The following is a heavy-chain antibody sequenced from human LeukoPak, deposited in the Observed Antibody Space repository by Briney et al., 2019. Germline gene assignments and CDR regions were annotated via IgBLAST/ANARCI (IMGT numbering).Heavy chain of an antibody. CDR3: ARAPDTQYYYDSSGYYQLDY. CDR1: GGTFISYA. CDR2: IIPILGIA. D-gene: IGHD3-22*01. J-gene: IGHJ4*02. V-gene: IGHV1-69*04. Sequence: ASVKVSCKASGGTFISYAISWVRQAPGQGLEWMGRIIPILGIANYAQKFQGRVTITADKSTSTAYMELSSLRSEDTAVYYCARAPDTQYYYDSSGYYQLDYWGQGTLVTVSS.